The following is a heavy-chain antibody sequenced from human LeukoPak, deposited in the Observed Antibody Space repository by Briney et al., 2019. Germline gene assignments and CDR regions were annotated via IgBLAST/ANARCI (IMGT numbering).Heavy chain of an antibody. D-gene: IGHD2-2*02. V-gene: IGHV3-9*03. CDR2: ISWNSSSI. J-gene: IGHJ6*03. Sequence: GRSLRLSCAASGFTFDDYAMHWVRQAPGKGLEWVSGISWNSSSIGYADSVKGRFTISRDNAKNSLYLQMNSLRAEDMALYYCAKDSCSSTSCYTNYMDVWGKGTTVTVSS. CDR1: GFTFDDYA. CDR3: AKDSCSSTSCYTNYMDV.